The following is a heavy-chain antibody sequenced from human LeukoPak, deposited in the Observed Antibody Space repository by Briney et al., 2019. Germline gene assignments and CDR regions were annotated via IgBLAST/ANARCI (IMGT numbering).Heavy chain of an antibody. CDR3: ARGETSSRFAPLSWFDP. V-gene: IGHV1-2*02. D-gene: IGHD3-10*01. Sequence: ASVKVSCKASGYSFTDYYIHWVRQAPGQGLEWMGWINPNGGGTNSAQKFRGRCIMTRDTSINTAYLELTRLRSDDTAVYFCARGETSSRFAPLSWFDPWGQGTLVTVSS. CDR1: GYSFTDYY. CDR2: INPNGGGT. J-gene: IGHJ5*02.